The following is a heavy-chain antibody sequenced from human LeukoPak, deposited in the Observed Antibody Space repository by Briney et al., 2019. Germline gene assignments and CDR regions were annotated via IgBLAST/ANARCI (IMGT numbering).Heavy chain of an antibody. J-gene: IGHJ4*02. Sequence: AGGSLRLSCAASGFTFSSYSMNWVRQAPGKGLEWVSSISSSSSYMYYADSVKGRFTISRDNAKNSLYLQMNSLRAEDTAVYYCARDLSPSYFDYWGQGTLVTVSS. CDR2: ISSSSSYM. D-gene: IGHD2/OR15-2a*01. V-gene: IGHV3-21*01. CDR1: GFTFSSYS. CDR3: ARDLSPSYFDY.